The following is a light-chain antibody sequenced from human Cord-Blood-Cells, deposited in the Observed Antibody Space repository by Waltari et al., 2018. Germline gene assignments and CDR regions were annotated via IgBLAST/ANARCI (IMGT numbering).Light chain of an antibody. J-gene: IGLJ3*02. CDR1: RSDVGRYHL. Sequence: QSALTHPASASGSPGQPTTIPYTGTRSDVGRYHLVSWCQQHAGKAPKLMIYEGSKQPSGVSNRFAGSKSGNTASLTISGLQAEDEADYYCCSYAGSSTWVFGGGTKLTVL. CDR3: CSYAGSSTWV. CDR2: EGS. V-gene: IGLV2-23*01.